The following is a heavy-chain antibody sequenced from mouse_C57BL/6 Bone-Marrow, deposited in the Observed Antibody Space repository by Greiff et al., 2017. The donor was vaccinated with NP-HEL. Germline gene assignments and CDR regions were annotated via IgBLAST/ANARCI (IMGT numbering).Heavy chain of an antibody. CDR2: IYPSDSET. CDR3: ARISLITTVVFDY. CDR1: GYTFTSYW. J-gene: IGHJ2*01. V-gene: IGHV1-61*01. D-gene: IGHD1-1*01. Sequence: QVHVKQPGAELVRPGSSVKLSCKASGYTFTSYWMDWVKQRPGQGLEWIGNIYPSDSETHYNQKFKDKATLTVDKSSSTAYMQLSSLTSEDSAVYYCARISLITTVVFDYWGQGTTLTVSS.